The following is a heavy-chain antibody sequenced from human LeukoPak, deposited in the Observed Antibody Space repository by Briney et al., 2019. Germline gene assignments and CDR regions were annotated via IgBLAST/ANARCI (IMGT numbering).Heavy chain of an antibody. CDR2: IKPDGSAQ. V-gene: IGHV3-7*01. CDR3: ARANNSSWHN. D-gene: IGHD6-13*01. J-gene: IGHJ4*02. CDR1: GFTFSSNW. Sequence: GGSLRLSCATSGFTFSSNWMSWVRHVPGRGLDRVANIKPDGSAQYYAASVKGRFTVSRDNAKNSPYLQMNSLRVEDTAAYYCARANNSSWHNWGQGTLVTVSA.